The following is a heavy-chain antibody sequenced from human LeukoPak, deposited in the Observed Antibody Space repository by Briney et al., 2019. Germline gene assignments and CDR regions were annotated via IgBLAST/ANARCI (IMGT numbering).Heavy chain of an antibody. V-gene: IGHV4-34*01. CDR3: ARANSGYDLVAFDI. J-gene: IGHJ3*02. D-gene: IGHD5-12*01. CDR1: GGSFSGYY. CDR2: INHSGST. Sequence: SSETLSLTCAVYGGSFSGYYWSWIRQPPGKGLEWIGEINHSGSTNYNPSLKSRVTISVDTSKNQFSLKLSSVTATDTAVYYCARANSGYDLVAFDIWGQGTMVTVSS.